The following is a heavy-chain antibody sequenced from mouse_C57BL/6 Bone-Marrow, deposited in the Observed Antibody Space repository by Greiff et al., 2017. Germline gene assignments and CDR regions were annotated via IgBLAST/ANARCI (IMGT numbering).Heavy chain of an antibody. V-gene: IGHV1-69*01. CDR1: GYTFTSYW. Sequence: QVQLQQSGAELVMPGASVKLSCKASGYTFTSYWMHWVKQRPGQGLEWIGEIDPSDSYTNYNQKFKGKSTLTVDKSSSTAYMQLSSLTSEDSAVYYFARSSAYYGSSYYAMDYWGQGTSVTVSS. J-gene: IGHJ4*01. CDR2: IDPSDSYT. D-gene: IGHD1-1*01. CDR3: ARSSAYYGSSYYAMDY.